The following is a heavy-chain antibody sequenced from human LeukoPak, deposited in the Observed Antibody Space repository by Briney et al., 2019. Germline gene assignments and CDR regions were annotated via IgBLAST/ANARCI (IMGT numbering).Heavy chain of an antibody. D-gene: IGHD1-26*01. CDR1: GGSISSSSNY. Sequence: SETLSLTCSVSGGSISSSSNYWGWIRQPPGKGLEWIGSIYNGGSTYYNPSLKSRVTISVDTSNNQFSLRLSSVTAADTAVYYCATTTIRLGFWGQGTLVTVSS. CDR3: ATTTIRLGF. CDR2: IYNGGST. J-gene: IGHJ4*02. V-gene: IGHV4-39*07.